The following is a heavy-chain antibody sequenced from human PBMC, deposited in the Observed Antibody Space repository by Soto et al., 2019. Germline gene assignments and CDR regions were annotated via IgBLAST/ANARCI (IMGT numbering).Heavy chain of an antibody. CDR3: ARDPSPYDILNGYYGYYYGMDV. CDR1: GGSISSSNW. Sequence: SETLALTCAVSGGSISSSNWWCWVRQPPGKGLEWTGEIYHSGSTNYNPSLKSRVTISVDKSKNQLSLKLSSVTAADTAVYYCARDPSPYDILNGYYGYYYGMDVWGQGTTVTVSS. D-gene: IGHD3-9*01. J-gene: IGHJ6*02. V-gene: IGHV4-4*02. CDR2: IYHSGST.